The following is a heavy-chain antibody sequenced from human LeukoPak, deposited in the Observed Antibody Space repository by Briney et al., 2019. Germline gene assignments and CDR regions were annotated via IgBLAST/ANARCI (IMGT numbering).Heavy chain of an antibody. V-gene: IGHV4-59*11. J-gene: IGHJ4*02. Sequence: PSETLTLTCSVSGYSISSHYWSWIRQPPGKELEWVGYILYGGSSSYNPSLRSRVTMSFYTSKNQFSLQLSSVTAADTAVYYCARGIPMANLVFDFWGQGTLVTVSS. CDR2: ILYGGSS. CDR1: GYSISSHY. CDR3: ARGIPMANLVFDF. D-gene: IGHD3-10*01.